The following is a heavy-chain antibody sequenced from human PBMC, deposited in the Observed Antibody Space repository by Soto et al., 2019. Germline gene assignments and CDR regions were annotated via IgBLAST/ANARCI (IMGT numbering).Heavy chain of an antibody. CDR2: ISAYNGNT. J-gene: IGHJ6*02. CDR1: GYTFTSYG. Sequence: ASVKVSCKASGYTFTSYGISWVRQAPGQGREWMGWISAYNGNTNYAQKLQGRVTMTTNTSTGTAYMELRILRSAATAVSYCASSDSGWGSYRYAGGMDVWGQGTTVTVSS. CDR3: ASSDSGWGSYRYAGGMDV. D-gene: IGHD3-16*02. V-gene: IGHV1-18*01.